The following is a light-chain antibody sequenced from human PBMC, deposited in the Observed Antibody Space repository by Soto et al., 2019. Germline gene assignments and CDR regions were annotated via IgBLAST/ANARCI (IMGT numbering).Light chain of an antibody. Sequence: EIVLTQSPGTLSLSPGERATLSCRASQSVSSFYLAWYQQKPGQAPRLHIHGASNRATGVPDRISGSGSGTDFTLIISRLEPEDFAVYYCQQYGGSPTFGQGTKVQIK. CDR3: QQYGGSPT. J-gene: IGKJ1*01. V-gene: IGKV3-20*01. CDR1: QSVSSFY. CDR2: GAS.